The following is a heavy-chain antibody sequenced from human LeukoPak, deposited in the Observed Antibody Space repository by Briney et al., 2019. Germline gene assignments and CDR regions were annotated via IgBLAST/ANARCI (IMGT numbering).Heavy chain of an antibody. D-gene: IGHD5-12*01. J-gene: IGHJ5*02. CDR1: GGTFSSFV. Sequence: WASVKVSCKASGGTFSSFVVSWVRQVPGQGLEWMGGIIPIFGTANYAQKFQGRVTITADESTSTAYMELSSLRSEDTAVYYCARTWIHKNWFDPWGQGSLVTVSS. V-gene: IGHV1-69*13. CDR2: IIPIFGTA. CDR3: ARTWIHKNWFDP.